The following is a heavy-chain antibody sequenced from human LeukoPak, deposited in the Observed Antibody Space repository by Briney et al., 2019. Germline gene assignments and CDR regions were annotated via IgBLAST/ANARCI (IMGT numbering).Heavy chain of an antibody. CDR3: ARDKLGGSYQDY. Sequence: SETLSLTCTVSGGSISSGGYYWTWIRQAPGKGLEWIGNIYYSGSTNYNPSLKSRVTISVDTSKNQFSLKLSSVTAADTAVYFCARDKLGGSYQDYWGQGTLVTVSS. D-gene: IGHD1-26*01. CDR1: GGSISSGGYY. J-gene: IGHJ4*02. V-gene: IGHV4-61*08. CDR2: IYYSGST.